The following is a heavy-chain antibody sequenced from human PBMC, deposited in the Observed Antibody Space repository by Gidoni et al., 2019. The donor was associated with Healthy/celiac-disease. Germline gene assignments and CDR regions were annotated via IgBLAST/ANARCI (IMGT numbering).Heavy chain of an antibody. V-gene: IGHV3-33*01. CDR3: ARDGEDGDLDY. CDR2: IWYDGSNK. J-gene: IGHJ4*02. D-gene: IGHD4-17*01. Sequence: QVQLVESGGGVVQPGRSLRLSCAASGFTFSSYGMHWVSQAPGKGLEWVAVIWYDGSNKYYADSVKGRFTISRDNSKNTLYLQMNSLRAEDTAVYYCARDGEDGDLDYWGQGTLVTVSS. CDR1: GFTFSSYG.